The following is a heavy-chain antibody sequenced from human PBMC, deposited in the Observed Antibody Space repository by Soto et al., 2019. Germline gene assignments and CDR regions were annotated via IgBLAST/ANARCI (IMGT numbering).Heavy chain of an antibody. CDR1: GFTFTSSA. CDR3: AADVTAWQQMVPSDY. D-gene: IGHD2-8*01. Sequence: SVKVSCKASGFTFTSSAFQWVRQARGQRLEWIGWIAVGSGYTNYAQRFQDRVTLTRDMSTATTYMELSRLTSEDTAIYYCAADVTAWQQMVPSDYWGQGSLVTSPQ. CDR2: IAVGSGYT. V-gene: IGHV1-58*01. J-gene: IGHJ4*02.